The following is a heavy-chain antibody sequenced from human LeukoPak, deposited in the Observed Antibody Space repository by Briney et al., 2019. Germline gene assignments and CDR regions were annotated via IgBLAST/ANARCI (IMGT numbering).Heavy chain of an antibody. CDR2: INYSGST. V-gene: IGHV4-59*01. CDR3: ARDFRGTNYYYYMDV. CDR1: GGSTSGYY. J-gene: IGHJ6*03. D-gene: IGHD3/OR15-3a*01. Sequence: SETLSLTCTVSGGSTSGYYWSWIRQSPGKGLEWIGYINYSGSTNYNPSLKSRVTISVDTSKSQFSLKLTSVTAADTAVYYCARDFRGTNYYYYMDVWGKGTTVTVSS.